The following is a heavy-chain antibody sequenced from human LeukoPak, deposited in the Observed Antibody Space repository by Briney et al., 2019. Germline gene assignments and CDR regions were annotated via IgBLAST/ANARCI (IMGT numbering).Heavy chain of an antibody. D-gene: IGHD2-15*01. V-gene: IGHV1-2*02. J-gene: IGHJ4*02. Sequence: ASVKVSCKASGYTFTGYYMHWVRQAPGQGLEWMGWINPNSGGTNYAQKFQGRVTMTRDTSISTAYMELSRLRSDDTAVYYCARDLGEGYERDYWGQGTLVTVSS. CDR1: GYTFTGYY. CDR2: INPNSGGT. CDR3: ARDLGEGYERDY.